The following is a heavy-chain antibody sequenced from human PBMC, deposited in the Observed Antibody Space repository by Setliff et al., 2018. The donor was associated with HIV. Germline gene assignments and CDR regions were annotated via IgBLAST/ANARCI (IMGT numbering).Heavy chain of an antibody. CDR1: GFISSSYA. V-gene: IGHV3-30*07. D-gene: IGHD2-15*01. CDR3: ARDFKSGYVDY. J-gene: IGHJ4*02. Sequence: GGSLRLSCAASGFISSSYAMHWVRQAPGKGLEWVAVMSYDGNNKYYADSVKGRFTISRDNSRNTVNLQMNSLRGDDTAVYYCARDFKSGYVDYLGQGIPVTVPQ. CDR2: MSYDGNNK.